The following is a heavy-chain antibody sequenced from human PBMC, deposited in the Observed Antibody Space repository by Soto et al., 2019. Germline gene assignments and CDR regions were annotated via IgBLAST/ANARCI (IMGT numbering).Heavy chain of an antibody. CDR2: IVVGSGNT. CDR1: GCTFTSSA. Sequence: SVKVSCKASGCTFTSSAGQWVRQARGQRLEWIGWIVVGSGNTNYAQKFQERVTITRDMSTSTAYMELSSLRSEDTAVYYCAALGYDSSGYEYYYYGMDVWG. D-gene: IGHD3-22*01. V-gene: IGHV1-58*01. J-gene: IGHJ6*02. CDR3: AALGYDSSGYEYYYYGMDV.